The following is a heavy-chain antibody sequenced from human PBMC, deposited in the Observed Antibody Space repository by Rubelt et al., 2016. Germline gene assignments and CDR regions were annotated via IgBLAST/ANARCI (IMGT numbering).Heavy chain of an antibody. CDR2: IYSGGNT. D-gene: IGHD3-22*01. CDR1: GFTVSGSY. J-gene: IGHJ4*02. CDR3: ARGKSSSGNLLDY. Sequence: EVQLVESGGGLIQPGGSLRLACAASGFTVSGSYMSWVRQAPGKGLEWVSVIYSGGNTYYADSVKGRFTMSRDNSKNTPDLQIDSLAVEDTAVYYCARGKSSSGNLLDYWGQGTLVTVSS. V-gene: IGHV3-53*01.